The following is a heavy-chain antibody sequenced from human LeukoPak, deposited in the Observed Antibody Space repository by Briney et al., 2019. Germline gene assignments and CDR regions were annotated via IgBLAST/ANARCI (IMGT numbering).Heavy chain of an antibody. CDR1: GYTFTGYF. Sequence: GASVNVSCKASGYTFTGYFMHWVRQAPGQGLEWMGWINPNIGATKYARKFQGRVTMNRDTSISTAHMELSRLRSDDTAVYYCARAQLTDELDYWGPRALVTVSS. J-gene: IGHJ4*01. CDR3: ARAQLTDELDY. D-gene: IGHD1-14*01. V-gene: IGHV1-2*02. CDR2: INPNIGAT.